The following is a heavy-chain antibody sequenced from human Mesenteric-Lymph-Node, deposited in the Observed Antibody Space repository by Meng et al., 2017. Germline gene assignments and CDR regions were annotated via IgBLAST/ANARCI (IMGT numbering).Heavy chain of an antibody. Sequence: QGQPEGSGPGLGKPSQTLFLHHTVSGRSISSGGYYWSWIRQYQGKGLEWIGYIYYSGSTYYNPSLKSRVTISVDTSKNQFSLKLSSVTAADTAVYYCARAGHYDSSGYYYWGQGTLVTVSS. CDR1: GRSISSGGYY. CDR2: IYYSGST. J-gene: IGHJ4*02. V-gene: IGHV4-31*03. CDR3: ARAGHYDSSGYYY. D-gene: IGHD3-22*01.